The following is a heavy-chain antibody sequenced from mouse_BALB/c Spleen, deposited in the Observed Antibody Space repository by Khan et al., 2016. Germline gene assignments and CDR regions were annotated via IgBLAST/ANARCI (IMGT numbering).Heavy chain of an antibody. D-gene: IGHD1-1*01. V-gene: IGHV5-6*01. CDR3: ARHVTTVVADY. J-gene: IGHJ2*01. CDR1: GFTFSSYG. Sequence: EVELVESGGDLVKPGGSLKLSCAASGFTFSSYGMSWVRQTPDKRLEWVATISSGGSYTYYPDSVKGRFTISRDNAKNTLYLQMSSLKSEYTVMSYCARHVTTVVADYWGQGTTLTVSS. CDR2: ISSGGSYT.